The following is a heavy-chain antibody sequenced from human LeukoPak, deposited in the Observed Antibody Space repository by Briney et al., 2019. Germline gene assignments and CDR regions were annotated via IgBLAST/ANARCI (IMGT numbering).Heavy chain of an antibody. CDR3: ARLFRLVPGYYFDY. CDR1: GYSISSGYY. J-gene: IGHJ4*02. D-gene: IGHD6-19*01. CDR2: IHHSGST. Sequence: SETLSLTCAVSGYSISSGYYWGWIRQPPGKGLEWIGSIHHSGSTYYNPSLKSRVTIQVDTSKNQFSLKLSSVTAADTAVYYCARLFRLVPGYYFDYWGQGTLVTVSS. V-gene: IGHV4-38-2*01.